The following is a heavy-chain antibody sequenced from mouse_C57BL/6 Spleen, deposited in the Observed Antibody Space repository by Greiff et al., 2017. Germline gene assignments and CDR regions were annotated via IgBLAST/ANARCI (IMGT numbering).Heavy chain of an antibody. CDR3: ARPTAQATPLYFDY. D-gene: IGHD3-2*02. CDR1: GYTFTSYW. V-gene: IGHV1-53*01. Sequence: QVQLQQPGTELVKPGASVKLSCKASGYTFTSYWMHWVKQRPGQGLEWIGNINPSNGGTNYNEKFQSKATLTVDKSPSTAYMQISSLTSEDSAVYYCARPTAQATPLYFDYWGQGTTLTVSS. J-gene: IGHJ2*01. CDR2: INPSNGGT.